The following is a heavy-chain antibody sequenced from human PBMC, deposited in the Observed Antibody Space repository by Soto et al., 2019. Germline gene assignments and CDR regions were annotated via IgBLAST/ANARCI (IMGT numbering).Heavy chain of an antibody. J-gene: IGHJ6*02. V-gene: IGHV3-23*01. Sequence: LRLSCAASGFPFSRYAMSWVRQAPGKGLEWVSAISGSGGSTYYADSVKCRFTISRDNSKNTLYLQMNSLRAEDTGVYYCAKDSVAVDGAAHYYYYYCMQGWGRGTTVTV. CDR1: GFPFSRYA. D-gene: IGHD6-19*01. CDR3: AKDSVAVDGAAHYYYYYCMQG. CDR2: ISGSGGST.